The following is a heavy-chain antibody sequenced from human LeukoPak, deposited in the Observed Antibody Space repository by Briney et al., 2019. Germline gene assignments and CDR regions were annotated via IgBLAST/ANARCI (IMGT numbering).Heavy chain of an antibody. V-gene: IGHV4-39*01. Sequence: PSETLSLTCTVSGGSISSSSYYWCWIRQPPGKGLEWIGSIYYSGSTNNNPSLKSRVTISVDTSKNQFSLKLSSVTAADTAVYYCARRRTMFGYFAGEFDYWGQGTLVTVSS. CDR1: GGSISSSSYY. CDR2: IYYSGST. D-gene: IGHD3-10*02. CDR3: ARRRTMFGYFAGEFDY. J-gene: IGHJ4*02.